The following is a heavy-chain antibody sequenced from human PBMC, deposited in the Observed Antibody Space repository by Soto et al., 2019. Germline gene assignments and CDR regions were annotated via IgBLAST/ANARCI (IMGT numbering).Heavy chain of an antibody. D-gene: IGHD2-2*01. CDR1: GGSFSGYY. CDR3: ARGRAAGCSSTSCYGGTGYYYYMDV. J-gene: IGHJ6*03. V-gene: IGHV4-34*01. Sequence: SETLSLTCAVYGGSFSGYYWSWIRQPPGKGLEWIGEINHSGSTNYNPSLKSRVIISVDTSKNQFSLKLSSVTAADTAVYYCARGRAAGCSSTSCYGGTGYYYYMDVWGKGTTVTVSS. CDR2: INHSGST.